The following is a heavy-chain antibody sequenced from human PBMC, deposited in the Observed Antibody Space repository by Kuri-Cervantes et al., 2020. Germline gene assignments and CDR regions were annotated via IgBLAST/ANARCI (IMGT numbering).Heavy chain of an antibody. CDR2: IYYSGST. CDR1: GGSISSYY. D-gene: IGHD3-10*01. CDR3: ARGSGSYYNVWFDP. V-gene: IGHV4-59*01. Sequence: ESLKISCTVSGGSISSYYWSWIRQPPGKGLEWIGYIYYSGSTNYNPSLKSRVTISVDTSKNQFSLKLSSVTAADTAVYYCARGSGSYYNVWFDPWGQGTLVTVSS. J-gene: IGHJ5*02.